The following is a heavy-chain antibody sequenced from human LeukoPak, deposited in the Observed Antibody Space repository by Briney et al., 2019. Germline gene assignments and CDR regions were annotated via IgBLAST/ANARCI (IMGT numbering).Heavy chain of an antibody. CDR1: GFTFSSYA. CDR3: ARIRVAMILVAAFHR. Sequence: GRSLRLSCAASGFTFSSYAMHWVRQAPGKGLEWVAVISYDGSHKYYADSVKGRFTISRDNSKNTLHLQMNSLRAEDTAVYYCARIRVAMILVAAFHRWGHGSLVPVSS. CDR2: ISYDGSHK. V-gene: IGHV3-30-3*01. J-gene: IGHJ1*01. D-gene: IGHD3-22*01.